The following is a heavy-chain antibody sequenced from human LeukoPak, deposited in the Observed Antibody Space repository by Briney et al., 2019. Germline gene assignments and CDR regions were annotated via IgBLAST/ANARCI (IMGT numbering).Heavy chain of an antibody. Sequence: SETLSLTCTVSGGSISSNTYYWGWIRQAPGKGLEWIGSIHYSGNTYYNASLKRRVTISGDTSKNQFSLRLSSVTAADTAVYYCARASYSYDINGWVPFDYWGQGTLVTVSS. CDR3: ARASYSYDINGWVPFDY. V-gene: IGHV4-39*07. J-gene: IGHJ4*02. D-gene: IGHD3-22*01. CDR1: GGSISSNTYY. CDR2: IHYSGNT.